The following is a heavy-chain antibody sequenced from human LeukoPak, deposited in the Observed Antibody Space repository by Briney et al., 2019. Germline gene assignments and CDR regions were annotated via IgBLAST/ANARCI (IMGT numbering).Heavy chain of an antibody. J-gene: IGHJ4*02. CDR1: GGSISSSSYY. D-gene: IGHD1-26*01. Sequence: SETLSLTCTVSGGSISSSSYYWGWIRQPPGKGLEWIGSIYYSGSTSYNPSLKSRVTISLDTSKNKFSLKLSSVTAADTAVYYCARREWETGDFDYWGQGTLVTVSS. CDR3: ARREWETGDFDY. V-gene: IGHV4-39*07. CDR2: IYYSGST.